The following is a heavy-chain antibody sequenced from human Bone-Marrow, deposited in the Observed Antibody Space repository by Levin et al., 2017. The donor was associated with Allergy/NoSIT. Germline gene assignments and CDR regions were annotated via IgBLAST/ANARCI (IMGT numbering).Heavy chain of an antibody. J-gene: IGHJ6*02. D-gene: IGHD2-2*01. CDR1: GGSFSGYY. V-gene: IGHV4-34*01. Sequence: SLTLSLTCAVYGGSFSGYYWSWIRQPPGKGLEWIGEINHSGSTNYNPSLKSRVTISVDTSKNQFSLKLSSVTAADTAVYYCARVGYCSSTSCLGNYYGMDVWGQGTTVTVSS. CDR2: INHSGST. CDR3: ARVGYCSSTSCLGNYYGMDV.